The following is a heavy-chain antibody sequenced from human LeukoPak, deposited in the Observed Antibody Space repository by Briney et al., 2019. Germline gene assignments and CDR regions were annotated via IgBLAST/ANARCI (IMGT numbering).Heavy chain of an antibody. Sequence: SETLSLTCTVTGGSISSYYWSWIRQPPGKGLEWIGYIYYSGSTNYNPSLRSRVTISVDASKNQFSLKLSSVTAADTAVYYCARQGYSAYEILDYWGQGTLVTVSS. D-gene: IGHD5-12*01. CDR1: GGSISSYY. CDR2: IYYSGST. V-gene: IGHV4-59*08. J-gene: IGHJ4*02. CDR3: ARQGYSAYEILDY.